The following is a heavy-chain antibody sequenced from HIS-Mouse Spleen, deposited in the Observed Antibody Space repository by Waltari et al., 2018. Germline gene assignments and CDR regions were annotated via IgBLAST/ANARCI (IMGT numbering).Heavy chain of an antibody. CDR1: GVSIGRSRYH. J-gene: IGHJ2*01. V-gene: IGHV4-39*07. Sequence: QLQLQESGPGLVKPSETLSLTCTAPGVSIGRSRYHRGWIRQPPGKGLEWIGSIYYSGSTYYNPSLKSRVTISVDTSKNQFSLKLSSVTAADTAVYYCAREIPYSSSWYDWYFDLWGRGTLVTVSS. CDR3: AREIPYSSSWYDWYFDL. CDR2: IYYSGST. D-gene: IGHD6-13*01.